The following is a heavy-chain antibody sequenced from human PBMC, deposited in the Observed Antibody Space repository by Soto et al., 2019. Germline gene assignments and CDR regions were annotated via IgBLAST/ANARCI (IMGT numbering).Heavy chain of an antibody. CDR2: INPNSGGT. V-gene: IGHV1-2*02. Sequence: ASVKVSCKASGYTFTGYYMHWVRQAPGQGLEWMGWINPNSGGTNYAQKFQDRVTMTRDTSISTAYMELSRLRSDDTAVYYCATSKIYFFQSGGSHHVPLGFWGQGTLVTVSS. D-gene: IGHD2-15*01. J-gene: IGHJ4*02. CDR1: GYTFTGYY. CDR3: ATSKIYFFQSGGSHHVPLGF.